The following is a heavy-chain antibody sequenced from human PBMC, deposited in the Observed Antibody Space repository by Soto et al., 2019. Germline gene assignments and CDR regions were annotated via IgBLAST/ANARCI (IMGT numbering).Heavy chain of an antibody. CDR1: GFTFSNYW. Sequence: EVQVVESGGGLVQPGGSLKLSCVASGFTFSNYWMSWVRQAPGKGLEWVANIRQDGSEKNFVDSVKGRFTISRENAKNSVDLQMNSLRAEDTAVYYCATTQSFDYWGQGTLVTVSS. V-gene: IGHV3-7*01. CDR3: ATTQSFDY. J-gene: IGHJ4*02. CDR2: IRQDGSEK.